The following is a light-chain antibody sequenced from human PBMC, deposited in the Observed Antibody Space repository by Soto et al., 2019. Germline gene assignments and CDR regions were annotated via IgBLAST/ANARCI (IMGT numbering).Light chain of an antibody. V-gene: IGKV3-11*01. J-gene: IGKJ4*01. CDR3: QQRSNWPLT. CDR1: QSVSSY. CDR2: EAS. Sequence: EIVLTQFPATLSLSPGERATLSCRASQSVSSYLAWYQQKPGQAPRLLIYEASNRATGIPARFSGSGSGTDFTLTISRLEPEDFAVYYCQQRSNWPLTFGGGTKVEIK.